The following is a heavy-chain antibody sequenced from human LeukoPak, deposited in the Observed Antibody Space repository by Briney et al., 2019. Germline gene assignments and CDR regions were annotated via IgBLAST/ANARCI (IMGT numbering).Heavy chain of an antibody. V-gene: IGHV4-38-2*01. CDR1: GYSITNNYY. CDR3: ARSKTGYGSSWYDGGFDP. J-gene: IGHJ5*02. Sequence: SETLSLTCAVSGYSITNNYYWGWIRQPPGKGLEWIGSIYYGASTYYNPSLKSRVTISVDTSKHKFYLKLSSVTAADTAVYYCARSKTGYGSSWYDGGFDPWGQGTLVTVSS. D-gene: IGHD6-13*01. CDR2: IYYGAST.